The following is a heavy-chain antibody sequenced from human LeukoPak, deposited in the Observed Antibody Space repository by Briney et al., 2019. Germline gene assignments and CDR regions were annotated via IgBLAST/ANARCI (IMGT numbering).Heavy chain of an antibody. V-gene: IGHV3-23*01. CDR1: GFTFSSYA. Sequence: GGSLRLSRAASGFTFSSYAMSWVRQAPGKGLEWVSAISGSGGSTYYADSVKGRFTISRDNSKNTLYLQMNSLRAEDTAVYYCAKEAHYYDSSGYYYVPYFDYWGQGTLVTVSS. J-gene: IGHJ4*02. CDR3: AKEAHYYDSSGYYYVPYFDY. D-gene: IGHD3-22*01. CDR2: ISGSGGST.